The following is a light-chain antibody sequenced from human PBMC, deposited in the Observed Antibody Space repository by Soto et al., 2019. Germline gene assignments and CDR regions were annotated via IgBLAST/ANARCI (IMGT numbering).Light chain of an antibody. Sequence: EKEMTPSPGTLSVSPGERVTLFCRASQSFSSNFAWYQQRPGQAPRLLIYDASTRAPGIPARFSGSVSGTEFTLTISSLQSEDVSVYFCQHYNFWPHTFGQGTKVDI. J-gene: IGKJ2*01. CDR2: DAS. V-gene: IGKV3-15*01. CDR1: QSFSSN. CDR3: QHYNFWPHT.